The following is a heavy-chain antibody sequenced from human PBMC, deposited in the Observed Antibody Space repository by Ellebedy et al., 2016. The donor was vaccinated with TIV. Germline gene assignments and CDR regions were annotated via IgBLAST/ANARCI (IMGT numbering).Heavy chain of an antibody. Sequence: GGSLRLXXAASGFTFSSYGMHWVRQAPGKGLEWVAAISYDGNNKFYSDSVRGRFTISRDNSKNTLYLQMNSLRVEDTAVYYCAKEVGSTVQLWGYMDVWGKGTTVTVSS. D-gene: IGHD5-18*01. CDR1: GFTFSSYG. J-gene: IGHJ6*03. V-gene: IGHV3-30*18. CDR2: ISYDGNNK. CDR3: AKEVGSTVQLWGYMDV.